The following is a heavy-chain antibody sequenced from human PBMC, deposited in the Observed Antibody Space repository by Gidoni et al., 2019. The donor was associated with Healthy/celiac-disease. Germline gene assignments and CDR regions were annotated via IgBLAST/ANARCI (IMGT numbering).Heavy chain of an antibody. D-gene: IGHD3-16*02. V-gene: IGHV1-46*03. J-gene: IGHJ5*02. CDR2: INPSGGST. Sequence: HWVRQAPGQGLEWMGIINPSGGSTSYAQKFQGRVTMTRDTSTSTVYMELSSLRSEDTAVYYCARDKFPTDYDYVWGSYRINVWFDPWGQGTLVTVSS. CDR3: ARDKFPTDYDYVWGSYRINVWFDP.